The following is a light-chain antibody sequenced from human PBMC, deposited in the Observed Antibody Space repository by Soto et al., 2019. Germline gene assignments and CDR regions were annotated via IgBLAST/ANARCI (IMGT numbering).Light chain of an antibody. CDR2: LNSDGSH. Sequence: QSVLTQSPSASASLGASVKVTCTLSSGHSNYAIAWHQQQPEKGPRYLMKLNSDGSHTKGDGIPDRFSGSSSGAERYLTISSLQSDDEADYYCQTWGTGFQFFGGGTKLTVL. CDR1: SGHSNYA. CDR3: QTWGTGFQF. J-gene: IGLJ2*01. V-gene: IGLV4-69*01.